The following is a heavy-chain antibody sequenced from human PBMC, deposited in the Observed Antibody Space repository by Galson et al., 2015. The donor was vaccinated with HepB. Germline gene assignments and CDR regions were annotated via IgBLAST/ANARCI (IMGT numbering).Heavy chain of an antibody. CDR2: INPSGGNA. D-gene: IGHD6-13*01. Sequence: SVKVSCKASGYPFTSYYMHWVRQAPGQGLEWMGMINPSGGNADYAQKFQGRVSMTRDTATRTVYMDLSSLRSEDTAVYYCARTLAAAGLEYFQYWGQGTLVIVSS. CDR3: ARTLAAAGLEYFQY. V-gene: IGHV1-46*01. J-gene: IGHJ1*01. CDR1: GYPFTSYY.